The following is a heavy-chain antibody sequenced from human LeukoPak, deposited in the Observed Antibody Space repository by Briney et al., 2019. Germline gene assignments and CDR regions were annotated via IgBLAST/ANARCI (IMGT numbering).Heavy chain of an antibody. J-gene: IGHJ4*02. CDR1: GYTFTSYG. V-gene: IGHV1-18*01. D-gene: IGHD3-10*01. CDR2: ISAYNGNT. CDR3: ARDLRPLWFGEPVDYFDY. Sequence: ASVEVSCKASGYTFTSYGISWVRQAPGQGLEWMGWISAYNGNTNYAQMLQGRVTMTTDTSTSTAYMELRSLRSDDTAVYYCARDLRPLWFGEPVDYFDYWGQGTLVTVSS.